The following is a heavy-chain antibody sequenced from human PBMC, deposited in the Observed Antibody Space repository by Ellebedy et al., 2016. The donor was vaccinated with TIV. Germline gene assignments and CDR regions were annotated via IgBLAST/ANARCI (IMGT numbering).Heavy chain of an antibody. CDR2: ISGSGGST. CDR1: GFTFSSYA. D-gene: IGHD6-19*01. V-gene: IGHV3-23*01. Sequence: GGSLRLXXAASGFTFSSYAMSWVRQAPGKGLEWVSAISGSGGSTYYADSVKGRFTISRDNSKNTLYLQMNSLRAEDTAVYYCAKGEQWLDPLYFDYWGQGTLVTVSS. J-gene: IGHJ4*02. CDR3: AKGEQWLDPLYFDY.